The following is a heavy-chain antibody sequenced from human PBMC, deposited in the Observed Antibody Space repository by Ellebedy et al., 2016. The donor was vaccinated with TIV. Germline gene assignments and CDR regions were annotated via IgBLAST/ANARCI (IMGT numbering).Heavy chain of an antibody. CDR3: ARAGTVVVVDATTLTNFDY. CDR2: ISAYNGNT. J-gene: IGHJ4*02. D-gene: IGHD2-15*01. V-gene: IGHV1-18*01. CDR1: RYTFSSYG. Sequence: ASVKVSCKASRYTFSSYGISWLRQAPGQGLEWMGWISAYNGNTNYAQKLQGRVTMTTDTSTSTAYIELSSLRSEDTAVYYCARAGTVVVVDATTLTNFDYWGQGTLVTVSS.